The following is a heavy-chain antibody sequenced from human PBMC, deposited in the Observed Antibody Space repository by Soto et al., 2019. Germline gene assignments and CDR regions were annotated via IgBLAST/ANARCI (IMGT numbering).Heavy chain of an antibody. D-gene: IGHD5-18*01. J-gene: IGHJ4*02. CDR2: IKQDGSEK. CDR1: GFTFTSYW. CDR3: ARGGALWTQLWLRFDY. Sequence: GGSLRLSCAASGFTFTSYWMSWVRQAPGKGLEWVANIKQDGSEKYYVDSVKGRFTISRDNAKNSLYLQMNSLRAEDTAVYFCARGGALWTQLWLRFDYWGQGTLVTVSS. V-gene: IGHV3-7*01.